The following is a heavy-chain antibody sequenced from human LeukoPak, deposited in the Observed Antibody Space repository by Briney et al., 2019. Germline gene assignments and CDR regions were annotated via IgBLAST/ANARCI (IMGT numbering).Heavy chain of an antibody. Sequence: GGSLRLSCAASGFTVSSNYMSWVRQAPGKGLEWASVIYSGGSTYYADSVKGRFTISRDNSKNTLYLQMNGLRAEDTAVYYCARDRRYYDSSGYHWYFDLWGRGTLVTVSS. J-gene: IGHJ2*01. V-gene: IGHV3-53*01. CDR2: IYSGGST. CDR1: GFTVSSNY. CDR3: ARDRRYYDSSGYHWYFDL. D-gene: IGHD3-22*01.